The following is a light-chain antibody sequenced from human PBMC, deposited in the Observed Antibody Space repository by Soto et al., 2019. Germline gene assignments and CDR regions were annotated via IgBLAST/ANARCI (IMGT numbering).Light chain of an antibody. CDR3: QQSYGTPFT. Sequence: DIPMTQSPSTLSASVGARVTLTCRARQNISIYLHWYQQRPGRAPNLLVYSASNLQSGVPSRVSGTGSQTDFTLSISGLQPEDFATYYCQQSYGTPFTFGPGTTVDI. V-gene: IGKV1-39*01. CDR1: QNISIY. CDR2: SAS. J-gene: IGKJ3*01.